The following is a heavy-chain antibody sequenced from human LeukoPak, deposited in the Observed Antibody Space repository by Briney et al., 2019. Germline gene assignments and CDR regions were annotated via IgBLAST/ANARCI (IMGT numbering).Heavy chain of an antibody. CDR3: AGGAYGSGSYAKWFDP. CDR2: IYSSGTT. D-gene: IGHD3-10*01. CDR1: GGSISSDLYY. Sequence: SQTLSLTCTVSGGSISSDLYYWSWIRQPAGKGLEWIGRIYSSGTTNYNPSLKSRVTISIERSKDQVSLMLNSVTAADTAVYYCAGGAYGSGSYAKWFDPWGQGTLVIVSS. V-gene: IGHV4-61*02. J-gene: IGHJ5*02.